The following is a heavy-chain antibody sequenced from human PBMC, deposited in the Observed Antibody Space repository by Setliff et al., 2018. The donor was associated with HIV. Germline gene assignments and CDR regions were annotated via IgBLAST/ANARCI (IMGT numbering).Heavy chain of an antibody. CDR1: GGSFNTLG. CDR3: ATRPPGVHGFSI. D-gene: IGHD3-10*01. Sequence: GASVKVSCKASGGSFNTLGFTWVRQAPGQGLEWVGGIIPVVDAPIYAQRFQGRVVITADKSTGTAYMQLSSLKFEDTAVYYCATRPPGVHGFSIWGQGTMVTVSS. V-gene: IGHV1-69*06. J-gene: IGHJ3*02. CDR2: IIPVVDAP.